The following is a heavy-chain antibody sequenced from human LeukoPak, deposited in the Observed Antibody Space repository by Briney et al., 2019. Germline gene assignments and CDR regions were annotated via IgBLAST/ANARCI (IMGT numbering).Heavy chain of an antibody. J-gene: IGHJ3*02. D-gene: IGHD3-22*01. CDR1: GFTFSSYS. CDR3: ARENYDIRGAFDI. V-gene: IGHV3-21*01. CDR2: ISSSSSYI. Sequence: GGSLRLSCAASGFTFSSYSMNWVRQAPGKGLEWVSSISSSSSYIYYADSVKGRFTISRDNAKNSLYLQMNSLRAEDTAVYYCARENYDIRGAFDIWGQGTMVTVSS.